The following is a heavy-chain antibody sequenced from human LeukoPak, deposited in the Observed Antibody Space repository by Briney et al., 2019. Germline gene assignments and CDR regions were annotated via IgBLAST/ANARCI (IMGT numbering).Heavy chain of an antibody. J-gene: IGHJ4*02. CDR3: AKGVDTAMQSIDY. CDR1: GFTFSSYA. Sequence: GGSLRLSCAASGFTFSSYAMSWVRQAPGKGLEWVSVISGRGGSTYYADSVKGRFIISRDNSKNTLYLQMNSLRAEDTAVYYCAKGVDTAMQSIDYWGQGTLVTVSS. CDR2: ISGRGGST. V-gene: IGHV3-23*01. D-gene: IGHD5-18*01.